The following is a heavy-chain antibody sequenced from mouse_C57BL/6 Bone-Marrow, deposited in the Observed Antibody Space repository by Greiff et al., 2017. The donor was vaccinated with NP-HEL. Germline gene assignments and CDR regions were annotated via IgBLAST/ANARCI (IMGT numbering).Heavy chain of an antibody. CDR1: GYTFTEYT. V-gene: IGHV1-62-2*01. Sequence: QVQLQQSGAELVKPGASVKLSCKASGYTFTEYTIHWVKQRSGQGLEWIGWFYPGSGSIKYNEKFKDKATLTADKSSSTVYMELSRLTSEDSAVYFCARHEEAPITTVVDPYAMDYWGQGTSVTVSS. CDR3: ARHEEAPITTVVDPYAMDY. J-gene: IGHJ4*01. D-gene: IGHD1-1*01. CDR2: FYPGSGSI.